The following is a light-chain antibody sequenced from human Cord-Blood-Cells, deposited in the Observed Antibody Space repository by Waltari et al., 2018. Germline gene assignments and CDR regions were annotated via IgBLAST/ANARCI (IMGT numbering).Light chain of an antibody. CDR2: DAS. CDR3: QQYNSYST. CDR1: HSISSW. Sequence: DIQMTQSPSTLSASARERVTITSRASHSISSWLAWYQQKPGKAPKLLIYDASSLESGVPSRFSGSGSGTEFTLTISSLQPDDFATYYCQQYNSYSTFGQGTKLEIK. V-gene: IGKV1-5*01. J-gene: IGKJ2*01.